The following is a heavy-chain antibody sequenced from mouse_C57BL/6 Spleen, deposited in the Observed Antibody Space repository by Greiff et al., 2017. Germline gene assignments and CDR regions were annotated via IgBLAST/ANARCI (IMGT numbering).Heavy chain of an antibody. CDR1: GYSITSGYY. CDR2: LRYDGSN. CDR3: ARAYGSSYYFHY. Sequence: VQLKQSGPGLVKPSQSLSLTCSVTGYSITSGYYWNWIRQFPGNKLEWMGYLRYDGSNNYNPSLKNRISITRDTSKNQFFLKLNSVTTEDTATYYCARAYGSSYYFHYRGQGTTLPVSA. V-gene: IGHV3-6*01. J-gene: IGHJ2*01. D-gene: IGHD1-1*01.